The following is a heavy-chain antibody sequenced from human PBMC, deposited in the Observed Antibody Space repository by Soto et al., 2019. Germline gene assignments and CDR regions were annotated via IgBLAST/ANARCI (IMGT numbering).Heavy chain of an antibody. Sequence: SETLSLTCTVSGGSISSYYWSWIRQPPGKGLEWIGYIYYSGSTNYNPSLKSRVTISVDTSKNQFSLKLSSVTAADTAVYYCARVRPDYYDSSGYYYDYWGQGTLVTVS. CDR2: IYYSGST. D-gene: IGHD3-22*01. CDR3: ARVRPDYYDSSGYYYDY. CDR1: GGSISSYY. J-gene: IGHJ4*02. V-gene: IGHV4-59*01.